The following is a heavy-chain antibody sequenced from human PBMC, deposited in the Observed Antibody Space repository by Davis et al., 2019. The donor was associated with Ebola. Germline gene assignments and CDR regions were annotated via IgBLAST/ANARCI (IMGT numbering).Heavy chain of an antibody. D-gene: IGHD3-9*01. CDR1: GGSISTHY. Sequence: MPSETLSLTCSVSGGSISTHYWNWIRQPPGKGLEWVGCIQNSGSPIYNPSLKSRVTLSVDRSTNQFSLRLSSVTAADTAVYYCARSHSDWLLPFDYWGQGTLATVSS. CDR2: IQNSGSP. V-gene: IGHV4-59*11. CDR3: ARSHSDWLLPFDY. J-gene: IGHJ4*02.